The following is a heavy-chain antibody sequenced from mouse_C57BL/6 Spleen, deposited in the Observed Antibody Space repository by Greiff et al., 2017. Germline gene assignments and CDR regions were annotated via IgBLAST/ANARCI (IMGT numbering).Heavy chain of an antibody. CDR3: ARSYYGSSYDYAMDY. CDR2: IYPGSGST. Sequence: VQLKQPGAELVKPGASVKMSCKASGYTFTSYWITWVKQRPGQGLEWIGDIYPGSGSTNYNEKFKSKATLTVDTSSSTAYMQLSSLTSEDSAVYYCARSYYGSSYDYAMDYWGQGTSVTVSS. CDR1: GYTFTSYW. D-gene: IGHD1-1*01. J-gene: IGHJ4*01. V-gene: IGHV1-55*01.